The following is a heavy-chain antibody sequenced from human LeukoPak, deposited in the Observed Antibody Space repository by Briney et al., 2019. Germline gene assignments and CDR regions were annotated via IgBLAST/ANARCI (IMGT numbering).Heavy chain of an antibody. CDR1: GFTVSSNY. V-gene: IGHV3-53*01. J-gene: IGHJ4*02. Sequence: GGSLRLSCAASGFTVSSNYMSWVRQAPGKGLEWVSVIYSGDFTYYADSVKGRFTISRDNSKNTLYLQMNSLRVEDTAVYYCAAVRKEVIGFDYWGQGTLVTVSS. D-gene: IGHD3-16*02. CDR2: IYSGDFT. CDR3: AAVRKEVIGFDY.